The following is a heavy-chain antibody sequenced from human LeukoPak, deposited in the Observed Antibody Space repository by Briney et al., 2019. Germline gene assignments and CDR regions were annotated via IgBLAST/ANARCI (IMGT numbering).Heavy chain of an antibody. J-gene: IGHJ4*02. CDR2: ISSSGSTI. CDR1: GFTFSSYE. V-gene: IGHV3-48*03. Sequence: GGSLRLSCAASGFTFSSYEMNWVRQAPGKGLEWVSYISSSGSTIYYADSVKGRFTISRDNSKNTLYLQMNSLRAEDTAVYYCAKDWRTGVRGVIRAGGQGTLVTVSS. D-gene: IGHD3-10*01. CDR3: AKDWRTGVRGVIRA.